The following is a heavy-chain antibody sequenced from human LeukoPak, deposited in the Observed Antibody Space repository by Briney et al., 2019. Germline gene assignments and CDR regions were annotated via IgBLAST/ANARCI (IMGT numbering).Heavy chain of an antibody. CDR2: IKQDGSEK. D-gene: IGHD5-18*01. J-gene: IGHJ4*02. CDR1: GFTFSSYW. V-gene: IGHV3-7*01. Sequence: GGSLRLSCAASGFTFSSYWMTWIRQAPGKGLEWVANIKQDGSEKYCVDSVKGRFTISRDNAKNSLYLQMNSLRAEDPAVYYCARDTGGGYSCYDCWGQGTLVTVSS. CDR3: ARDTGGGYSCYDC.